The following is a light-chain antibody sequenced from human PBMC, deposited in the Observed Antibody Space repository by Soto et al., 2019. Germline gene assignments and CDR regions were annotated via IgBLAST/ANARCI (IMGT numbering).Light chain of an antibody. Sequence: EIVLTQSPGTLSLSPGERATLSCRASQSVSSSSLAWYQQKPGQAPRLLIYGASSRATGIPDRFSGRGSGTDFTLTITTLEPEDFAVYYCQQYGSSPYTFGQGTKLEIK. V-gene: IGKV3-20*01. J-gene: IGKJ2*01. CDR2: GAS. CDR1: QSVSSSS. CDR3: QQYGSSPYT.